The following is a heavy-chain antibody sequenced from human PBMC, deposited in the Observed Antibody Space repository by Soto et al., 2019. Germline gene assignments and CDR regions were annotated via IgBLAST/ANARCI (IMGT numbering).Heavy chain of an antibody. V-gene: IGHV1-46*01. CDR3: AREENCGGGTCYSEYFHR. CDR1: GYLFTAYS. Sequence: ASVNVSCKASGYLFTAYSMHWVRLAPGQGLEWMGVVNPSGGSTKYAQNFQGRVTMTRDTSTTTIYMELSSLRSDDTAIYYCAREENCGGGTCYSEYFHRWGQGTLVTVSS. CDR2: VNPSGGST. J-gene: IGHJ1*01. D-gene: IGHD2-15*01.